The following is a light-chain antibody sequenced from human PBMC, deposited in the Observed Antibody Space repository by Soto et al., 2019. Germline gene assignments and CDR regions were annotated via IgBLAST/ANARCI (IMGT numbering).Light chain of an antibody. V-gene: IGKV3-20*01. CDR3: QHFDSSPT. J-gene: IGKJ4*01. CDR1: QTVSRSY. Sequence: EIGLTQSPGTLSLSPGESATLSCRASQTVSRSYFVWYQQKPGQAPRLLIYGASARAPGIPDRFSGTGSGTESTLTISRLEPEDFAVYFCQHFDSSPTFGGGTKVEIK. CDR2: GAS.